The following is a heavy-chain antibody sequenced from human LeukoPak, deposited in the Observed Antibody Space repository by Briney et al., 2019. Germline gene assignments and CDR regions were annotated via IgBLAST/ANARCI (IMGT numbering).Heavy chain of an antibody. CDR1: GFTLSSYA. D-gene: IGHD1-26*01. V-gene: IGHV3-23*01. Sequence: GGSLRLSCAASGFTLSSYAMSWVRQAPGKGLEWVSAISGSGGSTYYADSVKGRFTISRDNSKNTLYLQMNSLRAEDTAVYYCAKGHRGWELLFDGCYMDVWGKGTTVTVSS. CDR3: AKGHRGWELLFDGCYMDV. J-gene: IGHJ6*03. CDR2: ISGSGGST.